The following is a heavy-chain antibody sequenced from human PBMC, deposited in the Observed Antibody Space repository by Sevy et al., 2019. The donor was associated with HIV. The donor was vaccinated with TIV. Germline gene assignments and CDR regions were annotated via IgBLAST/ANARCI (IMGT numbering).Heavy chain of an antibody. CDR1: GFSFSDYS. D-gene: IGHD3-10*01. CDR3: ARDYGSGEGY. Sequence: GGSLRLSCVASGFSFSDYSMKWVRQAPGKGLEWVSSISSSSTYIYHADSVRGRFTISRDNAKNSLYLQMDSLRAEDTAAYYCARDYGSGEGYWGQGTLVTVSS. V-gene: IGHV3-21*01. J-gene: IGHJ4*02. CDR2: ISSSSTYI.